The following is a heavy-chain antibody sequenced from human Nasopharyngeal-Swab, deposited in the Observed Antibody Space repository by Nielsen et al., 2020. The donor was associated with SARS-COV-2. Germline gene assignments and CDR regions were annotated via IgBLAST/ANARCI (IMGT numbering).Heavy chain of an antibody. D-gene: IGHD1-26*01. J-gene: IGHJ6*02. CDR1: GFTFSSYW. CDR2: IKQDGSEK. CDR3: AKDKEALGYYGMDV. V-gene: IGHV3-7*03. Sequence: GGSLRLSCAASGFTFSSYWMSWVRQAPGKGLEWVANIKQDGSEKYYVDSVKGRFTISRDNAKNSLYLQMNSLRAEDTALYYCAKDKEALGYYGMDVWGQGTTVTVSS.